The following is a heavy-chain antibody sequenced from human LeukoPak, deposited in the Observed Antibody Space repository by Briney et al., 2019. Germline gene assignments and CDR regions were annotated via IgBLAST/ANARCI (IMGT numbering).Heavy chain of an antibody. CDR1: GGSISSYY. CDR3: ARVRDTAMVK. Sequence: SETLSLTCTLSGGSISSYYWSWIRQPPGKGLEWIGYIYYSGSTNYNPSLKSRVTISVDTSKNQFSLKLSSVTAADTAVYYCARVRDTAMVKWGQGTLVTVSP. V-gene: IGHV4-59*01. J-gene: IGHJ4*02. D-gene: IGHD5-18*01. CDR2: IYYSGST.